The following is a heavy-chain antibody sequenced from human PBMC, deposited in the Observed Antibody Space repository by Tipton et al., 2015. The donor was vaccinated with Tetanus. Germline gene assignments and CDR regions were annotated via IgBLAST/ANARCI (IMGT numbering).Heavy chain of an antibody. Sequence: QLVQSGADVKKPGESLKISCKASGYSFTSHWIGWVRQVPGKGLEWMGMIFPDDSDTRYSPSFQGHVTFSVDKSTSTVYLQWSSLKASATAMYFCARMYSTSSPFDPWGQGTLVAVSS. CDR2: IFPDDSDT. CDR3: ARMYSTSSPFDP. J-gene: IGHJ5*02. D-gene: IGHD6-6*01. CDR1: GYSFTSHW. V-gene: IGHV5-51*01.